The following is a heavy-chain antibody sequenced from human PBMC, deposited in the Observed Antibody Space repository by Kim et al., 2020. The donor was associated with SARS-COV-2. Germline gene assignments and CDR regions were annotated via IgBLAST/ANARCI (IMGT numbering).Heavy chain of an antibody. CDR1: GGTFSTYA. CDR2: IIPILGME. CDR3: ATYSGGGDAGMDV. V-gene: IGHV1-69*04. Sequence: SVKVSCKASGGTFSTYAISWVRQAPGQGLEWMGRIIPILGMENYAQKFQGRVTIAADKSTSTAYMELSSLRSEDTAVYYCATYSGGGDAGMDVWGQGTT. J-gene: IGHJ6*02. D-gene: IGHD2-21*02.